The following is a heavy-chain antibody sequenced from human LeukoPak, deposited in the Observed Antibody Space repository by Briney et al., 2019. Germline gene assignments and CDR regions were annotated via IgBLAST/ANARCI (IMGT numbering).Heavy chain of an antibody. CDR1: RFTFDDYG. J-gene: IGHJ4*02. Sequence: TGGSLRLSCAASRFTFDDYGMSWVRQAPGKGLEWVSGINWNGGSTGYADSVKGRFTISRDNSKNTLYLQMNSLRVEDTAVYYCARQQVVQSFDYWGQGTLVTVSS. D-gene: IGHD6-13*01. V-gene: IGHV3-20*04. CDR2: INWNGGST. CDR3: ARQQVVQSFDY.